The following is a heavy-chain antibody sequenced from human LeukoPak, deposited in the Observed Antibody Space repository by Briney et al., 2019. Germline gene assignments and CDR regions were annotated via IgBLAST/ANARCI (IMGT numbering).Heavy chain of an antibody. CDR2: IIPILGIA. V-gene: IGHV1-69*04. Sequence: GSSVKVSCKAPGGTFSSYAISWVRQAPGQGLEWMGRIIPILGIANYAQKFQGRVTITADKSTSTAYMELSSLRSEDTAVYYCARVGGYCGGDCDYWGQGTLVTVSS. CDR1: GGTFSSYA. J-gene: IGHJ4*02. CDR3: ARVGGYCGGDCDY. D-gene: IGHD2-21*01.